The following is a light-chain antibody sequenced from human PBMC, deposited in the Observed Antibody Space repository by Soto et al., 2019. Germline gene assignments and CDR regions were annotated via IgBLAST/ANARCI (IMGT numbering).Light chain of an antibody. CDR2: GAS. CDR1: QSVSSSY. V-gene: IGKV3-20*01. CDR3: QQYGSSPTWT. Sequence: EIVLTQSPGTLSLSPGERATLSCRASQSVSSSYLAWYQQKPGQAPRLLIYGASSRAPGIPDRFSGSGSGSDFTLTISRLEPEDFSGYYCQQYGSSPTWTFGQGTKVEIK. J-gene: IGKJ1*01.